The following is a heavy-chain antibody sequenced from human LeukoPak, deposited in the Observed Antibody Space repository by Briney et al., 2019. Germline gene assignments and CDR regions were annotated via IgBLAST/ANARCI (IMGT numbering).Heavy chain of an antibody. CDR1: GGSFSGYY. Sequence: ETLSLTCAVYGGSFSGYYWSWVRQAPGKGLEWVSAISGSGGSTYYADSVKGRFTISRDNSKNTLYLQMNSLRAEDTAVYYCAKSIYASGSYYLSIFDYWGQGTLVTVSS. CDR3: AKSIYASGSYYLSIFDY. D-gene: IGHD3-10*01. V-gene: IGHV3-23*01. J-gene: IGHJ4*02. CDR2: ISGSGGST.